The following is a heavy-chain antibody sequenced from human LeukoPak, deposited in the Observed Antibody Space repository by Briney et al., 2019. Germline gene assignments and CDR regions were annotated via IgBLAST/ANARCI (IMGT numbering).Heavy chain of an antibody. Sequence: GGSLRLFCAASGFTFSVSAMHWVRHPSAKGREGVGRIRSKAKSSATAYAGSVKGRFTTSRDASTNTAYLQMNSLKTEDTAVYYCTRPISGSDTAHLDAFDIWGQGTMVTVSS. CDR2: IRSKAKSSAT. CDR3: TRPISGSDTAHLDAFDI. D-gene: IGHD5-18*01. V-gene: IGHV3-73*01. CDR1: GFTFSVSA. J-gene: IGHJ3*02.